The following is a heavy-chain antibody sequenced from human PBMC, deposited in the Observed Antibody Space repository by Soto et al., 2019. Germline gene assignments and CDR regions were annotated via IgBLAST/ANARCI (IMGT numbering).Heavy chain of an antibody. CDR3: TRVYYYGSGSYYNPFDY. CDR1: GFTFGDYA. J-gene: IGHJ4*02. Sequence: GGSLRLSCTASGFTFGDYAMSWFRQAPGKGLEWVGFIRSKAYGGTTEYAASVKGRFTISRDDSKSIAYLQMNSLKTEDTAVYYCTRVYYYGSGSYYNPFDYWGQGTLVTVSS. D-gene: IGHD3-10*01. CDR2: IRSKAYGGTT. V-gene: IGHV3-49*03.